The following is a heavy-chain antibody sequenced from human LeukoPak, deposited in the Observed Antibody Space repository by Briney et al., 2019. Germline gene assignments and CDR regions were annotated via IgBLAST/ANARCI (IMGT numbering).Heavy chain of an antibody. CDR1: GFTFDDYA. V-gene: IGHV3-9*01. CDR3: AIAYGMDV. J-gene: IGHJ6*02. CDR2: ISWNSGSI. Sequence: GGSLRLSCAASGFTFDDYAMHWVRQAPGKGLEWVSGISWNSGSIGYADSVEGRFTISRDNPKKSLFLEMNSLRAEDTAVYYCAIAYGMDVWGQGTTVTVSS. D-gene: IGHD2-21*01.